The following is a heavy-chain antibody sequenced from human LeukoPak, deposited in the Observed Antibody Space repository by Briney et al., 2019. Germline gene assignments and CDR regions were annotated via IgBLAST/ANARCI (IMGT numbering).Heavy chain of an antibody. Sequence: PGGSLRLSCVASGFTFSSYSMNWVRQAPGKGLEWVSSISRAGDYTYSEDSVKGRFTISRDNAKDSLHLQLNSLRAEDTAIYYCARDLMAVAGTGFDYWGQGALVTVSS. CDR1: GFTFSSYS. J-gene: IGHJ4*02. D-gene: IGHD6-19*01. CDR2: ISRAGDYT. V-gene: IGHV3-21*01. CDR3: ARDLMAVAGTGFDY.